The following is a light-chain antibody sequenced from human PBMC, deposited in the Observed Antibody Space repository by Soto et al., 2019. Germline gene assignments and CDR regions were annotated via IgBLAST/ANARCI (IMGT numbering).Light chain of an antibody. CDR1: SSDVGRYNY. V-gene: IGLV2-8*01. J-gene: IGLJ1*01. Sequence: QSALTLPPSASGSPGQSVTISCIGTSSDVGRYNYVSWYQHHPGKAPKLIIYEVTKRPSGVPDRFSGSKSANTASLTVSGLQADDEAHYYCSSYVGSNNYVFGPVTKLTVL. CDR2: EVT. CDR3: SSYVGSNNYV.